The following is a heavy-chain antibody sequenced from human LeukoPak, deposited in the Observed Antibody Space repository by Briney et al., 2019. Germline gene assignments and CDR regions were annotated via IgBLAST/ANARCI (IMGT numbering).Heavy chain of an antibody. D-gene: IGHD6-13*01. Sequence: SETLSLTCAVSGGSISSSNWWSWVRQPPGKGLEWIGEIYHSGSTNYNPSLKSRVTISVDKSENQFSLKLSSVTAADTAVYYCARGYSSSWFAYWGQGTLVTVSS. CDR1: GGSISSSNW. CDR2: IYHSGST. CDR3: ARGYSSSWFAY. V-gene: IGHV4-4*02. J-gene: IGHJ4*02.